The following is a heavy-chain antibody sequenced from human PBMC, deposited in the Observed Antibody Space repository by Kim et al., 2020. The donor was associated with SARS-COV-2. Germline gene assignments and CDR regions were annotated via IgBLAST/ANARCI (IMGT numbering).Heavy chain of an antibody. CDR2: IYYSGST. CDR1: GGSISSYY. J-gene: IGHJ6*02. CDR3: ARHRPAYGSGRGYYYGMDV. V-gene: IGHV4-59*01. D-gene: IGHD3-10*01. Sequence: SETLSLTCTVSGGSISSYYWSWIRQPPGKGLEWIGYIYYSGSTNYNPSLKSRVTISVDTSKNQFSLKLSSVTAADTAVYYCARHRPAYGSGRGYYYGMDVWGQGTTVTVSS.